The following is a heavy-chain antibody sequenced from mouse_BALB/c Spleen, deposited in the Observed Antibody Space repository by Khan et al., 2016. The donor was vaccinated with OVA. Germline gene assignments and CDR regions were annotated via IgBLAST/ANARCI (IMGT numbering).Heavy chain of an antibody. CDR1: GYTFTTAG. Sequence: QIQLVQSGPELKKPGETVRISCKASGYTFTTAGMQWVQKMPGKGLKWIGWINTHSGVPKYAEDFKGRFAFSLDTSASTAYLQITNLKNEDTATYFCAGGEAAYYRSGGGAMDYWGQGTSVTVSS. D-gene: IGHD2-12*01. CDR3: AGGEAAYYRSGGGAMDY. J-gene: IGHJ4*01. V-gene: IGHV9-4*02. CDR2: INTHSGVP.